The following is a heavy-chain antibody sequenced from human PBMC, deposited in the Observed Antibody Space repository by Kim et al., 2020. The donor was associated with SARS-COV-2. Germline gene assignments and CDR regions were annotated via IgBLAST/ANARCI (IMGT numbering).Heavy chain of an antibody. J-gene: IGHJ6*02. CDR2: ICGNNDET. V-gene: IGHV1-18*01. CDR3: ARVHRAVLMNMVRGRIVDVAHYAMDV. CDR1: GYSFTTYG. Sequence: ASVKVSCKASGYSFTTYGISWVRQPPRQGLEWMGWICGNNDETRYAQKFQGRVTMTTDTSTSTAYMEVRSLRLDDTAVYFCARVHRAVLMNMVRGRIVDVAHYAMDVWGQGTAVTVSS. D-gene: IGHD2-15*01.